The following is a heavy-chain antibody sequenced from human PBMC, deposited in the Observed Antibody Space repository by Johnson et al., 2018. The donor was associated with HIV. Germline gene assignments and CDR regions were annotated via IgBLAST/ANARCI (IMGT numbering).Heavy chain of an antibody. D-gene: IGHD3-22*01. CDR1: GFTFDDYG. CDR2: IDWNGCRQ. J-gene: IGHJ3*02. Sequence: VQLVESGGGVVRPGGSLRLSCAASGFTFDDYGMSWVRQVPGKGLEWVSGIDWNGCRQGYVDSVKGRFTISRDNAKNSLYMEMNSLRVEDTALYYCTRQQYYDSSGQGGGLDIWGQGTMVTVSS. CDR3: TRQQYYDSSGQGGGLDI. V-gene: IGHV3-20*04.